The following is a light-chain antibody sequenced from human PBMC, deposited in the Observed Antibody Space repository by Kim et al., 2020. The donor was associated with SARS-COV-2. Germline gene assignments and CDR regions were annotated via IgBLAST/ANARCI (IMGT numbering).Light chain of an antibody. CDR2: AAT. V-gene: IGKV1D-16*01. CDR1: HDVKMW. J-gene: IGKJ1*01. Sequence: ACVGGRVTMTCRASHDVKMWVGWHQQKPGKAPKSLIYAATTLQSGVPSRFSGSGSGTEFTLTISSLQPEDFGTYYCLQYNEYPPSFGPGTKVDIK. CDR3: LQYNEYPPS.